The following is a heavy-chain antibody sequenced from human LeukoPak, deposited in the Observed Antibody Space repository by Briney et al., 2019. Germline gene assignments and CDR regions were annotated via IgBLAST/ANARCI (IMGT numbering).Heavy chain of an antibody. CDR3: ARGGRMVRGVYFDY. V-gene: IGHV3-7*01. Sequence: GGSLRLSCAASGFTFSSYWMSWVRQAPGKGLAWVANIKQDGSEKYYVDSVKGRFTISRDNAKNSLYLQMNSLRAEDTAVYYCARGGRMVRGVYFDYWGQGTLVTVSS. D-gene: IGHD3-10*01. J-gene: IGHJ4*02. CDR1: GFTFSSYW. CDR2: IKQDGSEK.